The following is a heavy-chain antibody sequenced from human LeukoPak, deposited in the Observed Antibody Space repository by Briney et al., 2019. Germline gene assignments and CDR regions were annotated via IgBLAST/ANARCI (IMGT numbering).Heavy chain of an antibody. CDR1: GYSFTSYC. D-gene: IGHD3-9*01. J-gene: IGHJ4*02. V-gene: IGHV5-51*01. Sequence: WESLKITCKGSGYSFTSYCIGWVRQMPGKGLEWMGIIYPGVSDTRYSPSFQGQVTISADKSISTAYLQWSSLKASDTAMYYCARHTPYDILTGYYPHYFDYWGQGTRVTVSS. CDR3: ARHTPYDILTGYYPHYFDY. CDR2: IYPGVSDT.